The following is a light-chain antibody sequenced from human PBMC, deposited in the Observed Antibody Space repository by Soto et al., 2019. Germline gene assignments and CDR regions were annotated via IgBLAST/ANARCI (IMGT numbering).Light chain of an antibody. J-gene: IGKJ3*01. CDR2: GAS. CDR1: QSVRSN. V-gene: IGKV3D-20*02. CDR3: QQRSNWPPPFT. Sequence: EVVMTQSPATLSVSPGERVTLPCRASQSVRSNLAWYQQKPGQAPRLLLDGASSRATGIPDRFSGSGSGTDFTLTISRLEPEDFAVYYCQQRSNWPPPFTFGPGTKVDIK.